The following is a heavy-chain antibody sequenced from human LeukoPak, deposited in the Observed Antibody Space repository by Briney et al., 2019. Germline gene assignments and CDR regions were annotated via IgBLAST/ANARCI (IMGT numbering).Heavy chain of an antibody. CDR1: DGSISSNY. CDR2: MYYSGSP. D-gene: IGHD5-18*01. V-gene: IGHV4-59*01. CDR3: ARAPRGYSYGPTSLPSQYFQH. J-gene: IGHJ1*01. Sequence: SETLSLTCSVSDGSISSNYWSWIRQPPGKGLEWIGYMYYSGSPNYNPSLKSRLTLSVDTSKSQFSLKLTSVTAADTAVYYCARAPRGYSYGPTSLPSQYFQHWGQGTLVTVSS.